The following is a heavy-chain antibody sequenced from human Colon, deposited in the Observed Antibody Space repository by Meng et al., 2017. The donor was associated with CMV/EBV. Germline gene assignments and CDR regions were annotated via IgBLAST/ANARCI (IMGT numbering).Heavy chain of an antibody. Sequence: GGSLRLSCAASGFIFGSNPMHWVRQSPGKGLEWVAVISYDGSSIHYGDSLRGRVTISRDNSKNTLYLELHGLTADDTATYYCARATLWLAYYLDHWGQGTLVTVSS. CDR3: ARATLWLAYYLDH. CDR1: GFIFGSNP. J-gene: IGHJ4*02. D-gene: IGHD3-10*01. CDR2: ISYDGSSI. V-gene: IGHV3-30-3*01.